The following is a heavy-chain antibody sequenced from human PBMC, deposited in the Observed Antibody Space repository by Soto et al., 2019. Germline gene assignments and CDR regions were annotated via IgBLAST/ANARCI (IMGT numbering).Heavy chain of an antibody. J-gene: IGHJ5*02. CDR3: ARDRGYYVQYAVDWFDP. Sequence: ASVKVSCKASGYTFTSYGISWVRQAPGQGLEWMGWISAYNGNTNYAQKLQGRVTMTTDTSTSTAYMELRSLGSDNTAVYYCARDRGYYVQYAVDWFDPWGQGTLVTVSS. CDR1: GYTFTSYG. D-gene: IGHD3-10*02. V-gene: IGHV1-18*01. CDR2: ISAYNGNT.